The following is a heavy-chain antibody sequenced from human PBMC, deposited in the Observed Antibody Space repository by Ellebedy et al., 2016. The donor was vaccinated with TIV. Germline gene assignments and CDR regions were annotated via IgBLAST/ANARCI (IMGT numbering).Heavy chain of an antibody. CDR2: IYNNGGT. J-gene: IGHJ4*02. CDR3: ARGLRGPFDY. Sequence: MPGGSLRLSCTVSGGSTSSYYWSWIRQPPGRRLEWIGYIYNNGGTNYNPSLTSRVTISVGRSKNQFSLKLASVSAADTAVYYCARGLRGPFDYWGQGTLVTVSS. CDR1: GGSTSSYY. V-gene: IGHV4-59*01.